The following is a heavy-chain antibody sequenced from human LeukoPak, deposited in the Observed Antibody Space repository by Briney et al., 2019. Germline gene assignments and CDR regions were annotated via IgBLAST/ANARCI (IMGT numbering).Heavy chain of an antibody. CDR3: AREPPRTCGSDCYSDWYFGL. V-gene: IGHV3-30*04. J-gene: IGHJ2*01. Sequence: GGSLRLSCAASGFIFSSYPMHWVRQAPGKGLDWGAFVSYDGSRKYYADSVKGRFTILRDNSKNTLHLQMDTLRAEDTAVYYCAREPPRTCGSDCYSDWYFGLWGRGTLVTVSS. CDR2: VSYDGSRK. D-gene: IGHD2-21*02. CDR1: GFIFSSYP.